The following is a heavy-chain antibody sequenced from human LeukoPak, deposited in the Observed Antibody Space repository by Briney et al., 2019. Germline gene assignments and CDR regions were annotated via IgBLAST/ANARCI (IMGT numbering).Heavy chain of an antibody. J-gene: IGHJ6*03. CDR1: GFTFSSYA. V-gene: IGHV3-23*01. CDR3: AKGPYDFWSGYYIGPYYYYYYYMDV. Sequence: GGSLRLSCAASGFTFSSYAMSWVRQAPGKGLEWVSAISGSGGSTYYADSVKGRFTISRDNSKNTLYLQMNSLRAEDTAVYYCAKGPYDFWSGYYIGPYYYYYYYMDVWGKGTTVTVSS. CDR2: ISGSGGST. D-gene: IGHD3-3*01.